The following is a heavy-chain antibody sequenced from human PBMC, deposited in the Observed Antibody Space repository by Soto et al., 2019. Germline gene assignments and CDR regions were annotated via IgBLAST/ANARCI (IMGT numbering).Heavy chain of an antibody. J-gene: IGHJ6*02. CDR2: ITSDSSTI. D-gene: IGHD2-8*01. V-gene: IGHV3-48*02. CDR1: GFTFSSYS. CDR3: ARVGRGVYGMDV. Sequence: EVQLVESGGGLVQPGGSLRLSCAASGFTFSSYSINWVRQAPGKGLEWFSYITSDSSTISYSDSVKGRFTVSRDNAKNSLYLQMNSLRDEDTAVYYCARVGRGVYGMDVWGQGXSVTVSS.